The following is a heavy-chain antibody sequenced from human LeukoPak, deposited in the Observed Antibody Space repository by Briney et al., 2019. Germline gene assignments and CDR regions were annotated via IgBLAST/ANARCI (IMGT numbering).Heavy chain of an antibody. J-gene: IGHJ4*02. CDR3: AMTFYGDGDY. V-gene: IGHV4-59*12. D-gene: IGHD2-21*02. CDR1: GVSILSYF. CDR2: IYYSRSP. Sequence: SETLSQTCTGSGVSILSYFWSWIRQSPGKGLEWIGHIYYSRSPNYNPSLKSRVTISVDTSQNQFSLKLSSVTAADTAVYYCAMTFYGDGDYWGQGTLVSASS.